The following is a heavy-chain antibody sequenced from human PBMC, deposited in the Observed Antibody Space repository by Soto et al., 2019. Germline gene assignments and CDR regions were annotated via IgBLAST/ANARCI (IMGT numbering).Heavy chain of an antibody. CDR1: GYTFTTSSD. CDR3: ARGARDY. J-gene: IGHJ4*02. CDR2: VKPNSGRA. Sequence: QVQLVQSGAEVKKPGASVKVSCKASGYTFTTSSDFNWVRQASGQGLEWMGWVKPNSGRAGYAQKFQGRVTMTWNTFRSTVYMELSSLKSGDTAVYYCARGARDYWGQGTLVTVSS. V-gene: IGHV1-8*01.